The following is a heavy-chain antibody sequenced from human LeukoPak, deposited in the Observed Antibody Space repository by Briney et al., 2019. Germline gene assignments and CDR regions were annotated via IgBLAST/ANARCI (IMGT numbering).Heavy chain of an antibody. Sequence: SETLSLTCAVYGGSFSGYYWSWIRQPPGKGLEWIGRIYTSGSTNYNPSLESRVTMSVDTSKNQFSLKLSSVTAADTAVYYCARELRYAGYFDLWGRGTLVTVSS. CDR1: GGSFSGYY. D-gene: IGHD3-9*01. J-gene: IGHJ2*01. CDR3: ARELRYAGYFDL. V-gene: IGHV4-59*10. CDR2: IYTSGST.